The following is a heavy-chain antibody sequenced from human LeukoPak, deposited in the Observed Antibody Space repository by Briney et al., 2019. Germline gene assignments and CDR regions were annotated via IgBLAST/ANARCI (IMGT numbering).Heavy chain of an antibody. J-gene: IGHJ4*02. D-gene: IGHD6-19*01. Sequence: SETLSLTCTVSGGSITSYYWSWIRQPPGKGLEWIGYIYSSGSTTYNPSLMSRVTISVDTSKNQFSLKLTSVTAADTAVYYCARRAVAENYFDYWGQGTLVTDSS. V-gene: IGHV4-59*08. CDR2: IYSSGST. CDR3: ARRAVAENYFDY. CDR1: GGSITSYY.